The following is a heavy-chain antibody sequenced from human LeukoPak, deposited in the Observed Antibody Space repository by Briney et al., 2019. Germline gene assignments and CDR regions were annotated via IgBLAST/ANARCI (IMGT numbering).Heavy chain of an antibody. V-gene: IGHV1-3*01. CDR1: GYTFTSYA. J-gene: IGHJ5*02. D-gene: IGHD3-10*01. CDR3: ARSLRGITMVRGVISWFDP. CDR2: INAGNGNT. Sequence: ASVKVSCKASGYTFTSYAMHWVRQAPGQRLEWMGWINAGNGNTKYSQKFQGRFTITRDTSASTAYMELSSLRSEDTAVYYCARSLRGITMVRGVISWFDPWGQGTLVTVSS.